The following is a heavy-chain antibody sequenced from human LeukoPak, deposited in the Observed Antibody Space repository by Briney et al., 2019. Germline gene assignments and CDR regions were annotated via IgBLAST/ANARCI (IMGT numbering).Heavy chain of an antibody. V-gene: IGHV3-30*04. J-gene: IGHJ4*02. CDR3: AKWGDYDVLTGYYVSDY. D-gene: IGHD3-9*01. Sequence: GRSLRLSCAASGFTFSSYTMHWVRQAPGKGLEWVAVISYDGSNKYYADSVKGRFTISRDNSKNTVFLQMNSLRAEDTAVYYCAKWGDYDVLTGYYVSDYWGQGTLVTVSS. CDR1: GFTFSSYT. CDR2: ISYDGSNK.